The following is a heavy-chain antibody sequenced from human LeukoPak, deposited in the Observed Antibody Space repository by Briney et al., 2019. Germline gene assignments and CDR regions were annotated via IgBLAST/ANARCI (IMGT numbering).Heavy chain of an antibody. V-gene: IGHV4-59*01. CDR2: IYYSGST. Sequence: SETLSLTCTVSGGSISSYYWSWIRQPPGKGLEWIGYIYYSGSTNYNPSLKSRVTISVDTSKNQFSLKLSSVTAADTAVYYCAKDYRRDGYNYYFDYWGQGTLVTLSS. J-gene: IGHJ4*02. CDR3: AKDYRRDGYNYYFDY. D-gene: IGHD5-24*01. CDR1: GGSISSYY.